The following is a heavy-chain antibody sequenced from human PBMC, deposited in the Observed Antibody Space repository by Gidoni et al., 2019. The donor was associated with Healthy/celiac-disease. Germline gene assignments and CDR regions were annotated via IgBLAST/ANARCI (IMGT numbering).Heavy chain of an antibody. CDR1: GGSISSSSYY. Sequence: QLQLQESGPGLVKPSETLSLTCTVSGGSISSSSYYWGWIRQPPGKGLEWIGSIYYSGSTYYNPSLKSRVTISVDTSKNQCSLKLSSVTAADTAVYYCARHGIITMVRGVMSPFDYWGQGTLVTVSS. J-gene: IGHJ4*02. D-gene: IGHD3-10*01. CDR2: IYYSGST. V-gene: IGHV4-39*01. CDR3: ARHGIITMVRGVMSPFDY.